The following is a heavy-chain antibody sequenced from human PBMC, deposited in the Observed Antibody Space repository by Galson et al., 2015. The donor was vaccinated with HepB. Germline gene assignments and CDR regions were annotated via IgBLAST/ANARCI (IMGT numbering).Heavy chain of an antibody. CDR3: AHRPFSYDYGDYFDY. D-gene: IGHD4-17*01. CDR2: IYWDDDK. V-gene: IGHV2-5*02. J-gene: IGHJ4*02. CDR1: GFSLSTSGVG. Sequence: PALVKPTQTLTLTCTFSGFSLSTSGVGVGWIRQPPGKALEWLALIYWDDDKRYSPSLKSRLTITKDTSKNQVVLTMTNMDPVDTATYYCAHRPFSYDYGDYFDYWGQGTLVTVSS.